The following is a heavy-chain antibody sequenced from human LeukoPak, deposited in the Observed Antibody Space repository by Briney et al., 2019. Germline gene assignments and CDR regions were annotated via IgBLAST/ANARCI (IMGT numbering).Heavy chain of an antibody. CDR1: GFTFSSYV. CDR3: ARSNSFDY. Sequence: GGSLRLSCAASGFTFSSYVMPWVRQAPGKGLEWVAVIWYDGSNKYHADSVRGRFTISRDNSKNTLYLQMNSLRAEDTAVYYCARSNSFDYWGQGTLVTVSS. CDR2: IWYDGSNK. V-gene: IGHV3-33*01. J-gene: IGHJ4*02. D-gene: IGHD6-6*01.